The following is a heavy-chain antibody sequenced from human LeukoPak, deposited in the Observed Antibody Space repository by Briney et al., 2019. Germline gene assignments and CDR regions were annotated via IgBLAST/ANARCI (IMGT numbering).Heavy chain of an antibody. Sequence: SETLSLTCTVSGGSIRTSNYYWGWIRQPPGKGLEWIGNIFYSGSTYYSPSLKSRVTISLDTSKNQFSLKLSSVTAADTAVYYCARVGSGWSNIDYWGQGTLVTVSS. J-gene: IGHJ4*02. V-gene: IGHV4-39*07. CDR1: GGSIRTSNYY. CDR2: IFYSGST. CDR3: ARVGSGWSNIDY. D-gene: IGHD6-19*01.